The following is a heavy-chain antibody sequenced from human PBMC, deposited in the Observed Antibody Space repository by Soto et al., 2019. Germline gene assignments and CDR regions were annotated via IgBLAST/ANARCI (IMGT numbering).Heavy chain of an antibody. J-gene: IGHJ4*02. CDR1: GFSFSSYA. Sequence: GALRLSCAAAGFSFSSYAMSWVRQAPGKGLEWVSGISGSGVSTHYADSVKGRFTISRDNSKNTLYLQMKNLGAGDTAVYSCAIVGGTYQWGQGTLVTVSS. CDR3: AIVGGTYQ. CDR2: ISGSGVST. V-gene: IGHV3-23*01.